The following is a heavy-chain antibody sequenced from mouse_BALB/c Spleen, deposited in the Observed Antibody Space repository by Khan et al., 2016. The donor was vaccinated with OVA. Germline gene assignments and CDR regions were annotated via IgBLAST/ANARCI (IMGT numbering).Heavy chain of an antibody. CDR2: INTYTGEP. CDR1: GYTFTNYG. J-gene: IGHJ1*01. CDR3: ARVGNYWYFDV. Sequence: QIQLVQSGPELKKPGETVKISCKASGYTFTNYGMNWVKQAPGKGVKWMGWINTYTGEPTYGDDLKGRFAFSLETSASTAYLHVNNSRKEDTATYCCARVGNYWYFDVWGAGTTVTVSA. V-gene: IGHV9-3-1*01. D-gene: IGHD2-1*01.